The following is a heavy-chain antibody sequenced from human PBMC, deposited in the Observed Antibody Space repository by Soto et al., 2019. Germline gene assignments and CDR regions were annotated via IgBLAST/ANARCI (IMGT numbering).Heavy chain of an antibody. CDR3: AKAPITMVRGEKNYYYYGMDV. CDR1: GFTFSSYA. CDR2: ISGSGGST. V-gene: IGHV3-23*01. J-gene: IGHJ6*02. D-gene: IGHD3-10*01. Sequence: GGSLRLSCAASGFTFSSYAMSWVRQAPGKGLEWVSAISGSGGSTYYADSVKGRFTISRDNSKNTLYLQMNSLRAEDTAVYYCAKAPITMVRGEKNYYYYGMDVWGQGTTVTVSS.